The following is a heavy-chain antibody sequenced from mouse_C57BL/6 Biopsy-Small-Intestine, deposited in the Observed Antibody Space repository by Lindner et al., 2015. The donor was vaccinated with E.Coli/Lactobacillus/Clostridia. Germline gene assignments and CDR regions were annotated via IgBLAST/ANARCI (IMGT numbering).Heavy chain of an antibody. CDR3: ARNYYGSGYDY. V-gene: IGHV5-17*01. CDR2: ISGSSSTI. D-gene: IGHD1-1*01. Sequence: VQLQESGGGLVKPGGSLKLSCTASGFIFGDHGMHWVRQAPEKGLEWVVYISGSSSTIFYADVLKGRFTISRDNAKNTLFLQMTSLRSEDTAIYYCARNYYGSGYDYWGQGTTLTVSS. CDR1: GFIFGDHG. J-gene: IGHJ2*01.